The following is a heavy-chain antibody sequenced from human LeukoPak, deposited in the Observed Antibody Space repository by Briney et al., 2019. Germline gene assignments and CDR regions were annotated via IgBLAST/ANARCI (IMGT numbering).Heavy chain of an antibody. J-gene: IGHJ4*02. V-gene: IGHV4-59*01. CDR3: ARDCSCTSCPHFDY. D-gene: IGHD2-2*01. Sequence: SETLSLTCTVSGGSISSYYWSWIRQPPGKGLEWIGYIYYSGSTNYNPSLKGRVTISVDTSKNQFSLKLSSVTAADTAVYYCARDCSCTSCPHFDYWGQGTLVTVSS. CDR2: IYYSGST. CDR1: GGSISSYY.